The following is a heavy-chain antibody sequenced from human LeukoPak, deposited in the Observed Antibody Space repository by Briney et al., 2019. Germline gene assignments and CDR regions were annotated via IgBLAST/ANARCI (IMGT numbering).Heavy chain of an antibody. J-gene: IGHJ5*02. D-gene: IGHD2-2*01. CDR3: ARGPKIVVVPAVNWFDP. CDR2: INAGNGNT. V-gene: IGHV1-3*01. CDR1: GYTFTSYA. Sequence: ASVKVSCKASGYTFTSYAMHWVRQAPGQRLEWMGWINAGNGNTKYSRKFQGRVTITRDTSASTAYMELSSLRSEDTAVYYCARGPKIVVVPAVNWFDPWGQGTLVTVSS.